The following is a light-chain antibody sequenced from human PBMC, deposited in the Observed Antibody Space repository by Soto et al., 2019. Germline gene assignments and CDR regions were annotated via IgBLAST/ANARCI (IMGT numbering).Light chain of an antibody. CDR1: SSDVGGYNY. Sequence: QSALTQPASVSGSPGQSITISCTGTSSDVGGYNYVSWYQQHPGKAPKLMIYEVSNRPSGVSNRFSGSKSGNTASLTISGLHAEDEADYYCSSYTSSSTRVFVTGTKVTVL. J-gene: IGLJ1*01. CDR2: EVS. CDR3: SSYTSSSTRV. V-gene: IGLV2-14*01.